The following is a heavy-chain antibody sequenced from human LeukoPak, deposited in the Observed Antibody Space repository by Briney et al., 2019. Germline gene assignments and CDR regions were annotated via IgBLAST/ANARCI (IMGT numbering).Heavy chain of an antibody. D-gene: IGHD6-13*01. CDR1: GFTFSSYG. V-gene: IGHV3-33*01. J-gene: IGHJ1*01. Sequence: PGRSRRLSCAASGFTFSSYGMHWVRQAPGKGLEWVAVIWYDGSNKYYADSVKGRFTISRDNSKNTLYLQMNSLRAEDTAVYYCARGYHIAAAGTWEYFQHWGQGTLVTVSS. CDR2: IWYDGSNK. CDR3: ARGYHIAAAGTWEYFQH.